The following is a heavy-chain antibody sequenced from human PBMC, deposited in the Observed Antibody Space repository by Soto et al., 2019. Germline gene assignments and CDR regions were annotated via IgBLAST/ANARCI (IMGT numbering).Heavy chain of an antibody. CDR3: SGCIMVGGWFDPNYYRGMDV. D-gene: IGHD6-19*01. J-gene: IGHJ6*02. CDR2: ISGYNGNT. CDR1: GYTFSNYG. Sequence: QVQLVQSGAEVKKPGASVTVSCKTSGYTFSNYGINWVRQAPGQGLGWMGWISGYNGNTNYAQTVQGRVTMTTDTSTGTTYKKLRSMKCDDTAIDYCSGCIMVGGWFDPNYYRGMDVGGQGTTVTVSS. V-gene: IGHV1-18*01.